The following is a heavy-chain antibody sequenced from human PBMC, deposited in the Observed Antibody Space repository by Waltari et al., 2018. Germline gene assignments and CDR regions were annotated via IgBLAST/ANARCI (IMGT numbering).Heavy chain of an antibody. V-gene: IGHV4-39*01. D-gene: IGHD3-16*01. CDR1: GGSISSSSYY. Sequence: QLQLQESGPGLVKPSETLSLTCTVSGGSISSSSYYWGWIRQPPGKGLEWIGSIYYSGSTYYNPSLKSRVTISVDTSKNQFSLKLSSVTAADTAVYYCARHKNSYDYVWGSLYAFDIWGQGTMVTVSS. CDR2: IYYSGST. J-gene: IGHJ3*02. CDR3: ARHKNSYDYVWGSLYAFDI.